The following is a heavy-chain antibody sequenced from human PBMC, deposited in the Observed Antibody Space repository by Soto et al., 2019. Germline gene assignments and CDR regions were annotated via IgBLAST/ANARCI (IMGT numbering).Heavy chain of an antibody. CDR1: GGSISSGDYY. CDR3: ARETAGETAVDY. J-gene: IGHJ4*02. D-gene: IGHD3-16*01. V-gene: IGHV4-30-4*01. CDR2: IYYSGST. Sequence: SETLSLTCTVSGGSISSGDYYWSWIRQPPGKGLEWIGYIYYSGSTYYNPSLKSRVTISVDTSKNQFSLKLSSVTAADTAVYYCARETAGETAVDYWGQGTLVTVSS.